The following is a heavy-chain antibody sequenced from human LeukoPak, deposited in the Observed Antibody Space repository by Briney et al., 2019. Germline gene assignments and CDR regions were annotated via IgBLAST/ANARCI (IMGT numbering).Heavy chain of an antibody. CDR1: GYTFTSYA. CDR2: INAGNGNT. CDR3: ARVLLWFGENAFDI. Sequence: ASVKVSRKASGYTFTSYAMHWVRQAPGQRLEWMGWINAGNGNTKYSQKFQGRVTITRDTSASTAYMELSSLRSEDTAVYYCARVLLWFGENAFDIWGQGTMVTVSS. J-gene: IGHJ3*02. V-gene: IGHV1-3*01. D-gene: IGHD3-10*01.